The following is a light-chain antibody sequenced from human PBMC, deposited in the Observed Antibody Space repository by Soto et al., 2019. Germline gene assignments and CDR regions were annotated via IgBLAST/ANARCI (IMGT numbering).Light chain of an antibody. CDR1: SSDVGAYNY. Sequence: QSALTQPPSASGSPGQSVTLSCTGTSSDVGAYNYVSWYQQHPGKAPKLVIYEVSKRPSGVPDRFSGSQSGNTAFLTVSGLQTDDEADYYCSSYAGSNNLIFGGGTQLTVL. J-gene: IGLJ2*01. CDR2: EVS. V-gene: IGLV2-8*01. CDR3: SSYAGSNNLI.